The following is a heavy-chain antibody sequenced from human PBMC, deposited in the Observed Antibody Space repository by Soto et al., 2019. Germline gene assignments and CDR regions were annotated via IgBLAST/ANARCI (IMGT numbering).Heavy chain of an antibody. CDR1: GGSISSSSYY. D-gene: IGHD3-10*01. CDR2: IYYSGST. CDR3: ARQGITMVRGVHYYYYGMDV. V-gene: IGHV4-39*01. Sequence: QLQLQESGPGLVKPSETLSLTCTVSGGSISSSSYYWGWIRQPPGKGLEWIGSIYYSGSTYYNPSLKSRVTISVDTSKNQFSLKLSSVTAADTAVYYCARQGITMVRGVHYYYYGMDVWGQGTTVTVSS. J-gene: IGHJ6*02.